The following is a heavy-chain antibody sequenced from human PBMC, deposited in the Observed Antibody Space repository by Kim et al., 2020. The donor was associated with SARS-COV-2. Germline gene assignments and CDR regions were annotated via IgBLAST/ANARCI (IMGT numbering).Heavy chain of an antibody. D-gene: IGHD6-19*01. J-gene: IGHJ5*02. CDR1: GYTFTSYA. CDR3: ARIIAVAGPREDWFDP. Sequence: ASVKVSCKASGYTFTSYAMNWVRQAPGQGLEWMGWINTNTGNPTYAQGFTGRFVFSLDTSVSTAYLQISSLKAEDTAVYYCARIIAVAGPREDWFDPWGQGTLVTVSS. CDR2: INTNTGNP. V-gene: IGHV7-4-1*02.